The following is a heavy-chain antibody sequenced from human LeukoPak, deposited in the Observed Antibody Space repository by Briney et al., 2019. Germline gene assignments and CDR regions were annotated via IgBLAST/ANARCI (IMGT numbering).Heavy chain of an antibody. Sequence: GGSLRLSCAASGFTVSSNYMSWVRQAPGKGLEWVANIKPDGSEKYYADSVEGRFTISRDNAKHSLYLQMNSLRAEDTAVYYCVRHPSARFDFWGQGTLVTVSS. CDR3: VRHPSARFDF. CDR1: GFTVSSNY. V-gene: IGHV3-7*01. CDR2: IKPDGSEK. J-gene: IGHJ4*02.